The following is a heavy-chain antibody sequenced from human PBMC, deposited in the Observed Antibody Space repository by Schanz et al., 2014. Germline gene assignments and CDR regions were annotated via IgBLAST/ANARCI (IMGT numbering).Heavy chain of an antibody. CDR3: ARRIWDGDYYYFDY. CDR1: GGSISSYY. J-gene: IGHJ4*02. D-gene: IGHD4-17*01. CDR2: IYYRGNT. Sequence: QVQLQESGPGLVKPSETLSLTCTVSGGSISSYYWSWIRQPPGKGLEWIGFIYYRGNTNYNPSLTRRVTMSVDPSKNQFPLKLSSVTAADTAVYYCARRIWDGDYYYFDYWGQGTLDTVSS. V-gene: IGHV4-59*08.